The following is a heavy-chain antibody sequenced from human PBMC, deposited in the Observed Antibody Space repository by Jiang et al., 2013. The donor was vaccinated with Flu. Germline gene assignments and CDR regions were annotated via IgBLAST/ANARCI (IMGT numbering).Heavy chain of an antibody. CDR3: ARGLLSGYYPLNFDY. J-gene: IGHJ4*02. CDR2: XFYSGST. CDR1: GGSISSYY. D-gene: IGHD3-22*01. Sequence: KPSETLSLTCTVSGGSISSYYWSWIRQPPGKGLEWIGYXFYSGSTNYNPSLKSRVTISVDTSNNQFSLKLNSVTAADTAVYYCARGLLSGYYPLNFDYWGQGTLVTVSS. V-gene: IGHV4-59*01.